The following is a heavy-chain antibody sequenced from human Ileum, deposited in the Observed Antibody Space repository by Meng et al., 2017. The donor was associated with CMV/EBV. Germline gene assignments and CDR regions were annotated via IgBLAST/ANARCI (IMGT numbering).Heavy chain of an antibody. CDR1: GFTFSSYS. J-gene: IGHJ4*02. CDR3: ARDRLEGDYSGPGY. D-gene: IGHD1-1*01. CDR2: IGSSGSGI. Sequence: ESLMISCAASGFTFSSYSMDWLRQAPGKGLEWVASIGSSGSGIYYSESLKGRFHISRDNAKNSLFLQINNLRAEDTAVYYCARDRLEGDYSGPGYWGQGTL. V-gene: IGHV3-21*06.